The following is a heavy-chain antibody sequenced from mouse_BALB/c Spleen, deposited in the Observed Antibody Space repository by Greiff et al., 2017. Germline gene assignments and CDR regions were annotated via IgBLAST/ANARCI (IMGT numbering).Heavy chain of an antibody. V-gene: IGHV1S81*02. CDR3: ATGYYVLFAY. J-gene: IGHJ3*01. CDR2: INPSNGRT. CDR1: GYTFTSYW. D-gene: IGHD2-3*01. Sequence: VQLQQPGAELVKPGASVKLSCKASGYTFTSYWMHWVKQRPGQGLEWIGEINPSNGRTNYNEKFKSKATLTVDKSSSTAYMQLSSLTSEDSAVYYCATGYYVLFAYWGQGTLVTVSA.